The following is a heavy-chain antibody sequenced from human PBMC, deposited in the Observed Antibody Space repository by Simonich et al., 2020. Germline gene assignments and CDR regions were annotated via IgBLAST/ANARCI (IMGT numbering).Heavy chain of an antibody. CDR2: SRSSSSYI. CDR1: GFTFSGYS. Sequence: EVQLVESGGGLVKPGGSLRLSCAASGFTFSGYSMNWVRQAPGEGLGWVSSSRSSSSYIYYADSVKGRFTISRDNAKNSLYLQMNSLRAEYTAVYYCARDSSSWYYFDYWGQGTLVTVSS. D-gene: IGHD6-13*01. J-gene: IGHJ4*02. CDR3: ARDSSSWYYFDY. V-gene: IGHV3-21*01.